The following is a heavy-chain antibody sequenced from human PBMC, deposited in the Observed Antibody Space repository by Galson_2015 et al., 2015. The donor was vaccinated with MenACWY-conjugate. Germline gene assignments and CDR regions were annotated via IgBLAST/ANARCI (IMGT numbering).Heavy chain of an antibody. D-gene: IGHD2-15*01. CDR2: GFQSGTT. Sequence: LSLTCAVSGYSIGNAYFWGWIRQSPGKGLEWIGSGFQSGTTYYTPSLKSRITISIDTSKNQFSLKLSSVTAADTAVYYCVRSEVVVVTGSISPYYFDYWGQGTLVTVSS. CDR1: GYSIGNAYF. CDR3: VRSEVVVVTGSISPYYFDY. V-gene: IGHV4-38-2*01. J-gene: IGHJ4*02.